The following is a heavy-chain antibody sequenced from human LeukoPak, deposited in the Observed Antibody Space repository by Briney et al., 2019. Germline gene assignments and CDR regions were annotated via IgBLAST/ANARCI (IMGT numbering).Heavy chain of an antibody. V-gene: IGHV3-9*03. CDR3: TKVLWGLTLLSSDY. CDR2: ISWNSGSI. J-gene: IGHJ4*02. D-gene: IGHD3-16*01. Sequence: GGSLRLSCAASGFTFDDYAMHWVRQAPGKGLEWVSGISWNSGSIGYADSVKGRFTISRDNAKNSLYLQMNSLRAEDMALYYCTKVLWGLTLLSSDYWGQGTLVTVSS. CDR1: GFTFDDYA.